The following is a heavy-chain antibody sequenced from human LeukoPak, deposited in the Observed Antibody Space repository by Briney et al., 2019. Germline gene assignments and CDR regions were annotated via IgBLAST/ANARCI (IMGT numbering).Heavy chain of an antibody. CDR3: ARHESAVGALFY. J-gene: IGHJ4*02. D-gene: IGHD1-26*01. CDR1: GGSISRYY. Sequence: SETLSLTCTVSGGSISRYYWSWIRQPPGKGLEWIGYIYSTGSTNSNPSLKSRVTISVDTSKNHFSLKLTSVPAADTAVYYCARHESAVGALFYWGQGSLVTVSS. V-gene: IGHV4-59*08. CDR2: IYSTGST.